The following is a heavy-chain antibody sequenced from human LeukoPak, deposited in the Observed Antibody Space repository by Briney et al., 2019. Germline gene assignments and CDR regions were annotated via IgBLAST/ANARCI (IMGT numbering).Heavy chain of an antibody. CDR1: GYSFTSYW. J-gene: IGHJ6*03. CDR3: ARLPYSYYDFWSGSMDV. Sequence: GESLKISCKGSGYSFTSYWIGWVRQVPGKGLEWMGIIYPGDSDTRYSPSFQGQVPISADKSISTAYLRWSSLKVSATDMYYCARLPYSYYDFWSGSMDVWGKGTTVTVSS. CDR2: IYPGDSDT. V-gene: IGHV5-51*01. D-gene: IGHD3-3*01.